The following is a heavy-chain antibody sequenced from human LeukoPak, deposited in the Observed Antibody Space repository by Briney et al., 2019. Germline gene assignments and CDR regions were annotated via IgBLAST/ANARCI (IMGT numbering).Heavy chain of an antibody. CDR2: ISGSGGST. D-gene: IGHD3-3*01. CDR3: ARGLRFLEGYFDY. Sequence: GGSLRLSCAASGFTFSSYAMSWVRQAPGKGLEWVSAISGSGGSTYYADSVKGRFTISRDNSKNTLYLQMNSLRAEDTAVYYRARGLRFLEGYFDYWGQGTLVTVSS. V-gene: IGHV3-23*01. J-gene: IGHJ4*02. CDR1: GFTFSSYA.